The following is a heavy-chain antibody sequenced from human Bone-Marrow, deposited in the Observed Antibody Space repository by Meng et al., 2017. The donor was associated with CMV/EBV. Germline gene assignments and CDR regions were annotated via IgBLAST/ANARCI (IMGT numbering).Heavy chain of an antibody. Sequence: SETLSLTCTVSGGSVSSGSYYWSWIRQPPGKGLEWIGYIYYSGSTNYNPSLKSRVTISVDTSKNQFSLKLSSVTAADTAVYYCAREKFRITIFGVAPRTGGMDVWGQGTTVTVSS. CDR2: IYYSGST. V-gene: IGHV4-61*01. D-gene: IGHD3-3*01. CDR3: AREKFRITIFGVAPRTGGMDV. J-gene: IGHJ6*02. CDR1: GGSVSSGSYY.